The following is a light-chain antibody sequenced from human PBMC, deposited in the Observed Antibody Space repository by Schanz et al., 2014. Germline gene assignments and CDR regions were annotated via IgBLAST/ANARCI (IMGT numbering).Light chain of an antibody. V-gene: IGKV1-39*01. CDR2: AAS. CDR1: QSISKN. CDR3: QQYYGYPLT. Sequence: DIQMTQSPSSLSASVGDRVTITCRASQSISKNLNWYQHKPGKAPNLLIYAASSLQSGVPSRFSGSGSGTDFTLTISSLRAEDVAVYYCQQYYGYPLTFGGGTKVEIK. J-gene: IGKJ4*01.